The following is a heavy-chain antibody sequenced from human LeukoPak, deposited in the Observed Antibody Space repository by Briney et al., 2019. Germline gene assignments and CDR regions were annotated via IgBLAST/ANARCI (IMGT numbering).Heavy chain of an antibody. D-gene: IGHD5-18*01. Sequence: ASMKVSCTASGYTFTDYYMHWVRQAPGQGLEWMGWINPNSGGTNYAQKFQGRVTMTRDTSISTAYMELSRLRSDDTAVYYCARGLDPTAMDDYWGQGTLVTVSS. CDR2: INPNSGGT. J-gene: IGHJ4*02. V-gene: IGHV1-2*02. CDR1: GYTFTDYY. CDR3: ARGLDPTAMDDY.